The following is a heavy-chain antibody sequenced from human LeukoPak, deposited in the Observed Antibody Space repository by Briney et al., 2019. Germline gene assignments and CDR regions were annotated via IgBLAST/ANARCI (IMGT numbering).Heavy chain of an antibody. CDR2: INQDGSEE. Sequence: PGGSLRLSRGASGFSFSDYWMTWVRQAPGKGLEWVANINQDGSEEYYVASVKGRFTISRDNAKNSLYLQMTSLRAEDTAVYYCARDGSKSCSGGSCYLNWFDPWGQGTLVTVSS. D-gene: IGHD2-15*01. J-gene: IGHJ5*02. CDR1: GFSFSDYW. V-gene: IGHV3-7*01. CDR3: ARDGSKSCSGGSCYLNWFDP.